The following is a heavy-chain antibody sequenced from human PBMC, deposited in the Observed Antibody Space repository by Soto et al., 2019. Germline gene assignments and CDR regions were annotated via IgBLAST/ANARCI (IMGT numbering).Heavy chain of an antibody. V-gene: IGHV3-33*01. CDR1: GFTFSSYG. CDR2: IWYDGSNK. CDR3: ARDQSSSSWLVDY. Sequence: GGSLRLSCAASGFTFSSYGMHWVRQAPGKGLEWVAVIWYDGSNKYYADSVKGRFTISRDNSKNTLYLQMNSLRAEDTAVYYCARDQSSSSWLVDYWGHGTLVTVSS. D-gene: IGHD6-13*01. J-gene: IGHJ4*01.